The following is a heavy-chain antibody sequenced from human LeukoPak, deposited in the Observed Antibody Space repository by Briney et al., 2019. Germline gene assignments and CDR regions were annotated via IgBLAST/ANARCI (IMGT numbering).Heavy chain of an antibody. Sequence: PSETLSLTCTVSGGSISSYYWSWFRQPPGKGLEWIGYIYYSGSTNYNPSLKSRVTISVDTSKNQFSLKLSSVTAADTAVYYCARASEPYDYVWGSYRPYYFDYWGQGTLVTVSS. CDR1: GGSISSYY. J-gene: IGHJ4*02. CDR3: ARASEPYDYVWGSYRPYYFDY. D-gene: IGHD3-16*02. V-gene: IGHV4-59*01. CDR2: IYYSGST.